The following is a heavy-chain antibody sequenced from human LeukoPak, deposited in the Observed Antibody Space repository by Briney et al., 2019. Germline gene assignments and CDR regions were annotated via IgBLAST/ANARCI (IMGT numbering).Heavy chain of an antibody. Sequence: ASVKVSCKASGYTFTSYYMHWVRQAPGQGLEWMGIINPSGGSTSYAQKFHGRVTITADRSTSTAYMELSSLRSEDTAMYYCAKVWKWAGGTYYYYYVDVWGKGTTVTVSS. D-gene: IGHD1-26*01. V-gene: IGHV1-46*01. CDR3: AKVWKWAGGTYYYYYVDV. CDR1: GYTFTSYY. J-gene: IGHJ6*03. CDR2: INPSGGST.